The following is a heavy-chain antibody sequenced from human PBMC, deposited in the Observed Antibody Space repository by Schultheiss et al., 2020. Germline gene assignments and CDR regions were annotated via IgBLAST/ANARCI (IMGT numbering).Heavy chain of an antibody. J-gene: IGHJ6*03. CDR1: GYTFTGYY. D-gene: IGHD1-14*01. CDR2: INPNSGGT. Sequence: ASVKVSCKASGYTFTGYYMHWVRQAPGQGLEWMGWINPNSGGTNYAQKFQGWVTMTRDTSISTAYMELSRLRSDDTAVYYCARVPEHYYYYYMDVWGKGTTVTVSS. V-gene: IGHV1-2*04. CDR3: ARVPEHYYYYYMDV.